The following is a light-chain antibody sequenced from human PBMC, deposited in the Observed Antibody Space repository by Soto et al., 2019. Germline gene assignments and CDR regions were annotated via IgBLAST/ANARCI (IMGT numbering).Light chain of an antibody. J-gene: IGLJ1*01. CDR3: ATWDDSLNGYV. Sequence: QSALTQPPPGSGTPGQRVSIYCSGSRSNIGKNYVYWLQQLPGTAPKLLIYRDNQRPSGVPDRFSGSRSGTSASLAISGLRSEDEADYFCATWDDSLNGYVFGTGTKVTVL. CDR1: RSNIGKNY. V-gene: IGLV1-47*01. CDR2: RDN.